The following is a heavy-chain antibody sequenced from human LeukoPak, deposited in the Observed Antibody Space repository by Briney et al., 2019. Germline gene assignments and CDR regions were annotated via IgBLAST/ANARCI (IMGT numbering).Heavy chain of an antibody. CDR3: ARDPDIVVVPAASLPTN. CDR1: GFTFSSYA. D-gene: IGHD2-2*01. J-gene: IGHJ4*02. V-gene: IGHV3-30-3*01. CDR2: ISYDGSNK. Sequence: GSLILSCAASGFTFSSYAMHWVRQAPGKGLEWVAVISYDGSNKYYADSVKGRFTISRDNSKNTLYLQMNSLRAEDTAVYYCARDPDIVVVPAASLPTNWGQGTLVTVSS.